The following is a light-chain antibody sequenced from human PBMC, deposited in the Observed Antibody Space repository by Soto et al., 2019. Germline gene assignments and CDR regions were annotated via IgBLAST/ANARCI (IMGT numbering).Light chain of an antibody. CDR2: GAS. V-gene: IGKV3-11*01. CDR1: QSVDSY. J-gene: IGKJ5*01. CDR3: QQRDSWPIT. Sequence: PEGTATLSCRASQSVDSYLVWYQQKPGQAPRLLIFGASNRATGIPARFSGSGSGTDFTLTINSLEPEDFAVYYCQQRDSWPITFGQGTRLEIK.